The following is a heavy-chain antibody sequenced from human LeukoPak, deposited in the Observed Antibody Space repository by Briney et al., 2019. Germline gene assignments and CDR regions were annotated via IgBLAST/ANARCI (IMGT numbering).Heavy chain of an antibody. CDR3: ARDDSSGYPFDY. Sequence: ASVKVSCKASGGTFSSYAISWVRQAPGQGLEWMGIINPSGGSTSYAQKFQGRVTMTRDTSTSTVYMELSSLRSEDTAVYYCARDDSSGYPFDYWGQGTLVTVSS. CDR2: INPSGGST. D-gene: IGHD3-22*01. V-gene: IGHV1-46*01. J-gene: IGHJ4*02. CDR1: GGTFSSYA.